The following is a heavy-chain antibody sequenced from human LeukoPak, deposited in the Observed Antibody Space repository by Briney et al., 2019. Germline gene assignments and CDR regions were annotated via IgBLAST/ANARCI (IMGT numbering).Heavy chain of an antibody. CDR1: GFTVSSNY. CDR2: IYSGGST. CDR3: ATVPSTTYYYDSSGYYYEMGGAFDI. D-gene: IGHD3-22*01. J-gene: IGHJ3*02. V-gene: IGHV3-66*02. Sequence: GWSLRLSCAASGFTVSSNYMSWVRQAPGKGLEWVSVIYSGGSTYYADSVKGRFTISRDNSKNTLYLQMNSLRAEDTAVYYCATVPSTTYYYDSSGYYYEMGGAFDIWGQGTMVTVSS.